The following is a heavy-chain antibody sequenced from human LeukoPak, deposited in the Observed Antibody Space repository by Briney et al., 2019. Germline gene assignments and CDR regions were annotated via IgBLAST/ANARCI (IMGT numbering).Heavy chain of an antibody. CDR1: GFSFSGYS. CDR2: ISSGSSNI. J-gene: IGHJ4*02. Sequence: PGGSLRLSCAASGFSFSGYSMNWVRQAPGKGLEWVSSISSGSSNIYYADSVKGRFTISRDNAKNALYLQMNSLRAEDTAVYYCAKGQYSSGWAPFDYWGQGTLVTVSS. D-gene: IGHD6-19*01. CDR3: AKGQYSSGWAPFDY. V-gene: IGHV3-21*04.